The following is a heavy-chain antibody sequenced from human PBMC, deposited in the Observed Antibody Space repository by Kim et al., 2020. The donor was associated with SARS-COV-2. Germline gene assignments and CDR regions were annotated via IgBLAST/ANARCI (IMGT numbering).Heavy chain of an antibody. CDR2: MNPNSGNT. Sequence: ASVKVSCKASGYTFTSYDINWVRQATGQGLEWMGWMNPNSGNTGYAQKFQGRVTMTRNTSISTAYMELSSLRSEDTAVYYCAITIYPETGYNWFDPWGQGTLVTVSS. CDR3: AITIYPETGYNWFDP. V-gene: IGHV1-8*01. D-gene: IGHD7-27*01. CDR1: GYTFTSYD. J-gene: IGHJ5*02.